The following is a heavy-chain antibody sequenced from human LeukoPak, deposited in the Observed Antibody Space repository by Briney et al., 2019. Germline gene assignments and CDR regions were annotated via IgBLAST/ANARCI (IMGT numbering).Heavy chain of an antibody. D-gene: IGHD3-3*01. Sequence: SETLSLTCTVSGGSFSGYYWSWIRQPPGKGLEWIGYIYYSGSTNYNPSLKSRVTISVDTSKNQFSLKLSSVTAADTAVYYCARVSSGTILGYYYYMDVWGKGTTVTVSS. J-gene: IGHJ6*03. CDR2: IYYSGST. V-gene: IGHV4-59*01. CDR3: ARVSSGTILGYYYYMDV. CDR1: GGSFSGYY.